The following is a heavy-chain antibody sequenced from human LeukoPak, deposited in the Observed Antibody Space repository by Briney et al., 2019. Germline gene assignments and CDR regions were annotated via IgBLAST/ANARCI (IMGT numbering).Heavy chain of an antibody. Sequence: ASVKVSCKASGYTFTSYDINWVRQATGQGLEWMGWMNPNSGNTGYAQKFQGRVTMTRNTFISTAYMELSRLRSEDTAVYYCARKVPGVRYCYYYYMDVWGKGTTVTVSS. CDR1: GYTFTSYD. J-gene: IGHJ6*03. D-gene: IGHD3-10*01. V-gene: IGHV1-8*01. CDR3: ARKVPGVRYCYYYYMDV. CDR2: MNPNSGNT.